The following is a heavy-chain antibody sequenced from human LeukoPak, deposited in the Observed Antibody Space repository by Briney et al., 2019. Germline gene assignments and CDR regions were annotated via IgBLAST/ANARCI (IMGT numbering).Heavy chain of an antibody. CDR2: IDPNSGVT. Sequence: GASVKVSCKASGYTLTDNHLYWVRQAPGQGLEWMGWIDPNSGVTNFAQNFQGRLTMTTDTSISTAYMELSRPTSDDTTVYYCARELGINAFDVWGQGTLVTVFS. V-gene: IGHV1-2*02. J-gene: IGHJ3*01. D-gene: IGHD7-27*01. CDR3: ARELGINAFDV. CDR1: GYTLTDNH.